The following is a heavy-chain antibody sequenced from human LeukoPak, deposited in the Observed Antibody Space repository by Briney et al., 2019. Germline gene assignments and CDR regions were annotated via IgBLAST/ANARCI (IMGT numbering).Heavy chain of an antibody. CDR1: GFTFSSYG. V-gene: IGHV3-15*07. CDR2: IKPKTDGETT. D-gene: IGHD2-21*01. CDR3: ITPLPYSAQ. Sequence: GGSLRLSCAASGFTFSSYGLHWVRQAPGKGLEWVGRIKPKTDGETTEYAAPVKDRFSISRDDSKSMMYLQMNSLKTEDTAVYYCITPLPYSAQGGQGTLVTVSS. J-gene: IGHJ4*02.